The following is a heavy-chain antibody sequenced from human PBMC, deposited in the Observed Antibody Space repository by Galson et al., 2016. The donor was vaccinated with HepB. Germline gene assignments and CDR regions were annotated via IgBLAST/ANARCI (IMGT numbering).Heavy chain of an antibody. D-gene: IGHD6-19*01. CDR3: TKAPGYSGGYYGER. J-gene: IGHJ1*01. Sequence: SLRLSCAASGYIFGDYALSWFRQAPGKGLEWVGQITSQAYGGTTDYAASVKGRFTISRDDSKSIAYLQMNILKIEDTAVYYCTKAPGYSGGYYGERWGQGTLVIVSS. V-gene: IGHV3-49*03. CDR1: GYIFGDYA. CDR2: ITSQAYGGTT.